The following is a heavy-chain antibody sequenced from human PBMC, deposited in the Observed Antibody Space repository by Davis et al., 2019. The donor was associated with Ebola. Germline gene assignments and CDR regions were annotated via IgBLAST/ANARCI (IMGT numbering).Heavy chain of an antibody. J-gene: IGHJ6*03. CDR3: ARDLRYDSSGYDYYFYMDV. CDR2: IYYSGST. D-gene: IGHD3-22*01. Sequence: PSETLSLTCTVSGGSISRGGSYWTWIRQHPGKGLERIGYIYYSGSTYYKPSLKSRVAISLDTSKNQFSLNLYSVTAADTAVYYCARDLRYDSSGYDYYFYMDVWGKGTTVTVSS. CDR1: GGSISRGGSY. V-gene: IGHV4-31*03.